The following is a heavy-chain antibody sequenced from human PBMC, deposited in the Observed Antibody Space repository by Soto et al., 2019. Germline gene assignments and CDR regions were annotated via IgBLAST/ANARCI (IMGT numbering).Heavy chain of an antibody. CDR1: GGTFSSYT. V-gene: IGHV1-69*02. J-gene: IGHJ6*03. CDR3: VKNNYCSGGSGYSSGYYYYYMDV. Sequence: SVKVSCKASGGTFSSYTISWVRQAPGQGLEWMGRIIPILGIADYAQKFQGRVTITADKSTSTAYMELSSLRSEDTAVYYCVKNNYCSGGSGYSSGYYYYYMDVWGKGTTVTVSS. D-gene: IGHD2-15*01. CDR2: IIPILGIA.